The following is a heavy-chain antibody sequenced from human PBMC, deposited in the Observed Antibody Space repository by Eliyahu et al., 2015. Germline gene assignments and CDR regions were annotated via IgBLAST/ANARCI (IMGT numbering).Heavy chain of an antibody. D-gene: IGHD2-15*01. CDR1: XXSISSXY. CDR3: ARHRIIPSPFDY. Sequence: QVQLQESGPGLVKPSETLXLTCXVSXXSISSXYWXWIRQPPGXGLEWIGYIYYSGSTNYNPSLKSRVTISVXXSKNQFSLKLSSVTAADTAVYYCARHRIIPSPFDYWGQGTLVTVSS. V-gene: IGHV4-59*08. J-gene: IGHJ4*02. CDR2: IYYSGST.